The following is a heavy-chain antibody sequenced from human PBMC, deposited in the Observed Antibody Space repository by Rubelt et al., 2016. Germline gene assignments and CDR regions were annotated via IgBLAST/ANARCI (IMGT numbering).Heavy chain of an antibody. CDR1: GGSISTYY. J-gene: IGHJ4*02. CDR2: ISYRGST. D-gene: IGHD1-26*01. V-gene: IGHV4-59*06. Sequence: QVQLQESGPGLLKPSETLSLTCTVSGGSISTYYWSWIRQPPGKGLEWIGNISYRGSTYYHPSLKSRVTISVDTSKNQFSLKVYSVTAADTAVYYCARTYRYYSDYWGQGTLVTVSS. CDR3: ARTYRYYSDY.